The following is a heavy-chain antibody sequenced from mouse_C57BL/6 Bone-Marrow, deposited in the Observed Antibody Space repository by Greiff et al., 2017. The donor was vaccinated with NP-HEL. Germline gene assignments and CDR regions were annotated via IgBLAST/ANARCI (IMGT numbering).Heavy chain of an antibody. J-gene: IGHJ3*01. CDR3: ARGAY. CDR2: IYPGDVDT. Sequence: QVQLQQSGAELVKPGASVKISCKASGYEFSNYWMNWVKQRPGKGLEWIGQIYPGDVDTNYNGKFKDKATLTAVNSSSTAYIQLSGLTSEDSAVYFCARGAYWGQGTLVTVSA. CDR1: GYEFSNYW. V-gene: IGHV1-80*01.